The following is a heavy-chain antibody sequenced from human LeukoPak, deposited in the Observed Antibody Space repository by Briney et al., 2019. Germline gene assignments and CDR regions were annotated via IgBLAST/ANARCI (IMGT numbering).Heavy chain of an antibody. CDR2: IYYSGST. D-gene: IGHD5-12*01. J-gene: IGHJ3*02. V-gene: IGHV4-39*01. Sequence: SETLSLTCTVSGGSISSSSYYWGWIRQPPGKGLEWIGSIYYSGSTYYNPSLKSRVTISVDTSKNQFSLKLSSVTAAGTAVYYCARRATGRKAFDIWGQGTMVTVSS. CDR1: GGSISSSSYY. CDR3: ARRATGRKAFDI.